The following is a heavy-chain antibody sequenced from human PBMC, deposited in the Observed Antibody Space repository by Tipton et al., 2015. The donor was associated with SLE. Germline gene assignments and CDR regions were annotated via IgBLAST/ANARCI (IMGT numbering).Heavy chain of an antibody. D-gene: IGHD5/OR15-5a*01. J-gene: IGHJ3*02. CDR2: ISSSSSYT. Sequence: SLRLSCAASGFTFSSYDMHWVRQASGKGLEWVSYISSSSSYTNYADSVKGRFTISRDNAKNSLYLQMNSLRAEDTAVYYCARDSVSGFDIWGQGTMVTVSS. CDR1: GFTFSSYD. CDR3: ARDSVSGFDI. V-gene: IGHV3-11*05.